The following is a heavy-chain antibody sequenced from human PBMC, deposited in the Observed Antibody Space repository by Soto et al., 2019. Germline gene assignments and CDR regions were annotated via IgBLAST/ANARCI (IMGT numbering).Heavy chain of an antibody. CDR1: GFRFDDYN. CDR2: ITWNGGNK. CDR3: ARETLSFGSALDV. Sequence: GGSLRLSCAASGFRFDDYNMHWVRHAPGKGLEWVSLITWNGGNKYYEDSVKGRFTISRDGTTQSVSLQMTSLKREDTGVYYCARETLSFGSALDVWGQGTTVTVSS. J-gene: IGHJ6*02. D-gene: IGHD3-3*01. V-gene: IGHV3-43*01.